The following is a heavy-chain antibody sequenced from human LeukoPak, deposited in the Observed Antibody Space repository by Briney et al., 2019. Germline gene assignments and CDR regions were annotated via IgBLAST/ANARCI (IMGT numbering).Heavy chain of an antibody. V-gene: IGHV1-2*02. CDR3: ARDVVGYGGNTDAFDI. Sequence: GASVKVSCKASGYTFTGYYMHWVRQAPGQGLEWMGWINPNSGGTNYAQKFQGRVTMTRDTSISTAYMELSRLGSDDTAVYYCARDVVGYGGNTDAFDIWGQGTMVTVSS. CDR1: GYTFTGYY. D-gene: IGHD4-23*01. J-gene: IGHJ3*02. CDR2: INPNSGGT.